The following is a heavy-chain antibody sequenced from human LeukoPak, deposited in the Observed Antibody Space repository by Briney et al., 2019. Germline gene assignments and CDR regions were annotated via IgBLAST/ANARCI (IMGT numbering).Heavy chain of an antibody. Sequence: KPSETLCLTCTISGGFFSVSTHSWGWIRQPPGKRLEWIGRISCSGNTYFNPSLKSRVTISVGTSKNQFSLKLTSVTAADTAVYYASGRAGGRTDIDSWGQGTLVTVSS. D-gene: IGHD3-10*01. V-gene: IGHV4-39*01. J-gene: IGHJ4*02. CDR1: GGFFSVSTHS. CDR2: ISCSGNT. CDR3: SGRAGGRTDIDS.